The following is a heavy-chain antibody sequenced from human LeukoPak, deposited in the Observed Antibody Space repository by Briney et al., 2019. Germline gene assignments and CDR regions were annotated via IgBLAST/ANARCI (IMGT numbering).Heavy chain of an antibody. CDR3: AREGFYDSSGSSGY. J-gene: IGHJ4*02. CDR2: VYYSGST. V-gene: IGHV4-59*12. Sequence: SETLSLTCTVSGGSISSYYWSWIRQPPGKGLDWIGYVYYSGSTNYNPSLKSRVTISVDTSKNQFSLKLSSVTAADTAVYYCAREGFYDSSGSSGYWGQGTLVTVSS. CDR1: GGSISSYY. D-gene: IGHD3-22*01.